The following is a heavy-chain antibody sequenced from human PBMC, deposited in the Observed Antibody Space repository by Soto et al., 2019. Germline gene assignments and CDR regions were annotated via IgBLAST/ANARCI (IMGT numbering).Heavy chain of an antibody. V-gene: IGHV4-39*01. J-gene: IGHJ4*02. CDR1: GGSIRSYY. D-gene: IGHD6-13*01. CDR2: IYFSGST. CDR3: ARHVRGWQLMLDN. Sequence: SETLCLTCTVSGGSIRSYYWGWIRQPPGKGLEWIGSIYFSGSTHYNVSLTSRVTISVDTSRNQFSLKLSSVTATDTAVYYCARHVRGWQLMLDNWGQGSLVTVSS.